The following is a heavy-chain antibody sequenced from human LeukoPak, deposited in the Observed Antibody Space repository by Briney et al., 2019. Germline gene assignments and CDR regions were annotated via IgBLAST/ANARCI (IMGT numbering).Heavy chain of an antibody. CDR3: ARAGYYDSSGFYAPDAFDI. J-gene: IGHJ3*02. Sequence: GGSLRLSCAASGFTVSSNYMSWVRQAPGKGLEWVSVIYSGGSTYYADSVKGRFTISRDNSKNTLYLQMNSLRVGDTAVYYCARAGYYDSSGFYAPDAFDIWGQGTVVTVSS. D-gene: IGHD3-22*01. V-gene: IGHV3-53*01. CDR1: GFTVSSNY. CDR2: IYSGGST.